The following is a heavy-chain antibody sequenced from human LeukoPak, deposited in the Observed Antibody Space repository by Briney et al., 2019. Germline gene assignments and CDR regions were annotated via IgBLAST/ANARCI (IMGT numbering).Heavy chain of an antibody. D-gene: IGHD3-16*01. V-gene: IGHV4-39*01. CDR1: GGSISSSSYY. CDR2: IHYSGST. Sequence: SETLSLTCTVSGGSISSSSYYWGWIRQPPGKGLEWIASIHYSGSTNYNPSLKSRVTISVDTSKNQFSLKLSSVTAADTAVYYCARQGGDSFDYWGQGTLVTVSS. CDR3: ARQGGDSFDY. J-gene: IGHJ4*02.